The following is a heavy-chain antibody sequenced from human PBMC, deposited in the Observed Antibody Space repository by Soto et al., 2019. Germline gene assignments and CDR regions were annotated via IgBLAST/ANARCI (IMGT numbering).Heavy chain of an antibody. Sequence: QMQLVESGGGVVQPGRSLRLSCVASGFTFNRYGMHWVRQAPGKGLEWVALISFDGSDKFYLDSVKGRFTLSRDNSKNTMFLQMNNLRSEDTALYYCAKDRTPGTKGLFYGLDVWGQGTTVTVSS. CDR1: GFTFNRYG. J-gene: IGHJ6*01. CDR2: ISFDGSDK. CDR3: AKDRTPGTKGLFYGLDV. V-gene: IGHV3-30*18. D-gene: IGHD1-1*01.